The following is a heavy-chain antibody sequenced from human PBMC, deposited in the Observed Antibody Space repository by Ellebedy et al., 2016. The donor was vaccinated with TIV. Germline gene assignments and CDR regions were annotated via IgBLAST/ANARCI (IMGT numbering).Heavy chain of an antibody. J-gene: IGHJ5*02. D-gene: IGHD3-16*01. CDR3: ARSYGARTSGP. CDR2: ISGSASVT. Sequence: PGGSLRLSCAVSGFTFSSYEMNWVRQAPGKGLEWVSYISGSASVTAYADSVKGLFTISRDNARTSLYLQMNSLRVDDTAMYYCARSYGARTSGPWGQGTLVTVSS. V-gene: IGHV3-48*03. CDR1: GFTFSSYE.